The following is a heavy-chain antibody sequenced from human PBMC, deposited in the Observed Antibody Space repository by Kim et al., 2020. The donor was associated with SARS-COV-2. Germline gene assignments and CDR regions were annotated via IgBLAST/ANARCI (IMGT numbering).Heavy chain of an antibody. V-gene: IGHV4-39*01. CDR3: ARHLVRGKELDY. CDR2: IYYSGST. Sequence: SETLSLTCTVSGGSISSSSYYWGWIRQPPGKGLEWIGSIYYSGSTYYNPSLKSRVTISVDTSKNQFSLKLSSVTAADTAVYYCARHLVRGKELDYWGQGTLVTVSS. D-gene: IGHD3-10*01. CDR1: GGSISSSSYY. J-gene: IGHJ4*02.